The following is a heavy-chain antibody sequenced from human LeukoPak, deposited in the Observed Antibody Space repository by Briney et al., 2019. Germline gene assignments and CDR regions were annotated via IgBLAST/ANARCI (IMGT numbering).Heavy chain of an antibody. D-gene: IGHD2-15*01. CDR2: IHYTGST. Sequence: PSETLSLTCTVSGGSISSSGYYWGYICQPPGKGLEWIGSIHYTGSTYYNLSLKSRVTISVDTSKKQFSLKLSSVTAADTAVYYCARARVIAATQTFDYWGQGTLVTVSS. J-gene: IGHJ4*02. CDR3: ARARVIAATQTFDY. V-gene: IGHV4-39*01. CDR1: GGSISSSGYY.